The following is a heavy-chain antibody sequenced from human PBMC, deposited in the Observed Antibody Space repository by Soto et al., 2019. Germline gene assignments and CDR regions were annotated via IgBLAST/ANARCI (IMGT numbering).Heavy chain of an antibody. D-gene: IGHD2-8*01. CDR3: ARGELGYCTSGSCLNWFGP. Sequence: PGESLKISCETSGYTFTNYWIGWVRQMPGKGLECVGIINPEDSHIAYSPSVQGQVTISADKSIKTAYLQWNSLTASDSAIYYCARGELGYCTSGSCLNWFGPWGQGTLVTVSS. CDR2: INPEDSHI. V-gene: IGHV5-51*01. J-gene: IGHJ5*02. CDR1: GYTFTNYW.